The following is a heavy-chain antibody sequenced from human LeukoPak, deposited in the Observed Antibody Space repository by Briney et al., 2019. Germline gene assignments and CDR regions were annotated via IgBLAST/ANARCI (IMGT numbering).Heavy chain of an antibody. J-gene: IGHJ6*03. CDR1: GFTFSTFW. V-gene: IGHV3-48*01. Sequence: GGSLRLSCAASGFTFSTFWMSWVRQAPGKGLEWVSYISRSNTIYYADSVKGRFTVSRDNAKDSLFLQMNSLRAEDTAVYYCAGVGYYDFWSGLIPHTYYMDVWGKGTTVTVSS. CDR2: ISRSNTI. CDR3: AGVGYYDFWSGLIPHTYYMDV. D-gene: IGHD3-3*01.